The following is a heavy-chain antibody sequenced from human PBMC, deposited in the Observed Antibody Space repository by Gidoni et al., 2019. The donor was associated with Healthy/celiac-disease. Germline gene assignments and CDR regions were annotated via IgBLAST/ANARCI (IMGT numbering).Heavy chain of an antibody. D-gene: IGHD3-10*01. Sequence: QVLLAQPGPEVKKPGASVKVFCKASGYSPTSYDIHWVQQATGQGLEWMGWMNPNSGTTGYAQKFQGRVTMTRNTSISTAYMRLGSLGSEDTAGYYCARAGDLMVRRVYYYYYGMDVWGQGTTVTVSS. V-gene: IGHV1-8*01. J-gene: IGHJ6*02. CDR1: GYSPTSYD. CDR3: ARAGDLMVRRVYYYYYGMDV. CDR2: MNPNSGTT.